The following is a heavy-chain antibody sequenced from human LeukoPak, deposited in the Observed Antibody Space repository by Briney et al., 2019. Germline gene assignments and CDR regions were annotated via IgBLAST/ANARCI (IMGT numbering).Heavy chain of an antibody. D-gene: IGHD4-23*01. CDR1: GGTFSSYA. J-gene: IGHJ4*02. V-gene: IGHV1-69*13. CDR3: ARGILYGGNSGDY. CDR2: IIPIFGTA. Sequence: SVKVSCKASGGTFSSYAISWVRQAPGQGLEWMGGIIPIFGTANYAQKFQGRVTITADESTSTAYMELSSLRSEDTAVYYCARGILYGGNSGDYWGQGTLVTVSS.